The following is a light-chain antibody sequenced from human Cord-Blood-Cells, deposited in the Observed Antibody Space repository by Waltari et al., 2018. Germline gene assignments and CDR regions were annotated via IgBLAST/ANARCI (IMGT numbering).Light chain of an antibody. Sequence: EIVLTQSPDFQSVTPQAKVTITCRASPRIGSSLHWYQQKPDQSPKLLSKYASQPFSGLPSRFSCSGSGTDFTLTSNSLEAEDAATYYCHQSSSLPWTFGPGTKVEIK. CDR3: HQSSSLPWT. CDR2: YAS. CDR1: PRIGSS. V-gene: IGKV6-21*01. J-gene: IGKJ1*01.